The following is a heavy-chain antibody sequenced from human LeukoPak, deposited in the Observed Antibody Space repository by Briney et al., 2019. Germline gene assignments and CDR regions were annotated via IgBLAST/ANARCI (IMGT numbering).Heavy chain of an antibody. J-gene: IGHJ4*02. CDR2: INPNSGGT. D-gene: IGHD3-16*02. V-gene: IGHV1-2*02. Sequence: GASVKVSCKASGYTFTSYYMHWVRQAPRQGLEWMGWINPNSGGTNYAQKFQGRVTMTRDTSISTAYMELSRLRSDDTAVYYCASSRGEFGGVIVVWGQGSLVTISS. CDR3: ASSRGEFGGVIVV. CDR1: GYTFTSYY.